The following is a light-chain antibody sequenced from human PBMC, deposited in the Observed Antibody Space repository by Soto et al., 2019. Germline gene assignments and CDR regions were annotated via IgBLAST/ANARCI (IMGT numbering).Light chain of an antibody. CDR1: SSDVGFYNY. Sequence: QSALTQPASVSGSPGQSITISCTGASSDVGFYNYVSWYQQHPGKAPKLMIYEVSNRPSGVSNRFSGSKSGNTASLTISGLQAEDEADYYCCSYTSSTTYVFGTGTKLTVL. CDR3: CSYTSSTTYV. J-gene: IGLJ1*01. V-gene: IGLV2-14*03. CDR2: EVS.